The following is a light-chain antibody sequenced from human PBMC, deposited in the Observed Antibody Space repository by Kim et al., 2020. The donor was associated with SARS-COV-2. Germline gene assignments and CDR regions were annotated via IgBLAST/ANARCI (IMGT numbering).Light chain of an antibody. Sequence: EIVMTQSPATLSVSPGERVTLSRRASQSVGSNLAWYQQKPGQAPRLLIYGASTRATGIPARFSGSGSGTEFSLTIGSLQSEDFAVYYCQQCNNWPPWAFGQGTKVDIK. CDR2: GAS. V-gene: IGKV3-15*01. J-gene: IGKJ1*01. CDR3: QQCNNWPPWA. CDR1: QSVGSN.